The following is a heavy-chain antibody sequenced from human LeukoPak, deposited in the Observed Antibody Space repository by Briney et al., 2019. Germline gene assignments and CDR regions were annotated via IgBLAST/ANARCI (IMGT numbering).Heavy chain of an antibody. V-gene: IGHV4-59*08. J-gene: IGHJ5*02. D-gene: IGHD2-21*01. CDR3: ARRAGYLIDWFDP. CDR1: GGSISSYY. Sequence: SETLSLTCTVSGGSISSYYWSWIRQPPGKGLEWIGYIYYSGSTNYNPPLKSRVTISVDTSKNQFSLKLSSVTAADTAVYYCARRAGYLIDWFDPWGQGTLVTVSS. CDR2: IYYSGST.